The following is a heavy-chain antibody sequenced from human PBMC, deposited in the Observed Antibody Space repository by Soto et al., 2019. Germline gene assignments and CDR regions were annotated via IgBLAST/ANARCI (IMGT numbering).Heavy chain of an antibody. Sequence: SETLSLTCTGSGGSISGSYWSWIRQTPGKVLEWVGYIHYSGSTNYNPSPKSRVTMSVDTSKKQFPLNLRSVTAADTAVYYCARDGWQMVRGVSISGGMDVWGQGTTVTVSS. J-gene: IGHJ6*02. V-gene: IGHV4-59*12. CDR2: IHYSGST. CDR1: GGSISGSY. CDR3: ARDGWQMVRGVSISGGMDV. D-gene: IGHD3-10*01.